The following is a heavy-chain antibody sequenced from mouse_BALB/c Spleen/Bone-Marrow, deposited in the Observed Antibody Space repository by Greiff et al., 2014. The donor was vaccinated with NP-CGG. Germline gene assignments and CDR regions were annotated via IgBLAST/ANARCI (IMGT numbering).Heavy chain of an antibody. J-gene: IGHJ2*01. CDR1: GFSLASYG. V-gene: IGHV2-9*02. Sequence: VQLQQSGPGLVAPSQSLTITCTVSGFSLASYGIHWVRQPPGKGLEWLGVIWAGGATNYNSALMSRLSISKDNSKSQVFLKMKSLQIDDTAMFYCTREREGDGYYDFDYWGQGTIFTVSS. CDR3: TREREGDGYYDFDY. CDR2: IWAGGAT. D-gene: IGHD2-3*01.